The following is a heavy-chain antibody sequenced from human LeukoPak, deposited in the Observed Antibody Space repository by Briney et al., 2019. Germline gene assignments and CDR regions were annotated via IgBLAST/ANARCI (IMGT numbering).Heavy chain of an antibody. CDR1: GFTFANYA. CDR2: ISGISGSTT. J-gene: IGHJ6*02. CDR3: AKNYNSGRGVPYGMDV. Sequence: GGSLRLSCAASGFTFANYAMRWVRQAPGKGLQWVSAISGISGSTTIYADSVKGRFTVSRDNSKSTLYLQMNSLRVEDTAVYYCAKNYNSGRGVPYGMDVWGQGTTATVAS. D-gene: IGHD3-10*01. V-gene: IGHV3-23*01.